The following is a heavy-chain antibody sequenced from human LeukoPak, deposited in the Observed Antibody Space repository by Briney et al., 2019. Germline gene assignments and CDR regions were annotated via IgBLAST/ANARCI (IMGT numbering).Heavy chain of an antibody. CDR3: ARDRVAGSSWNYYYYGMDV. V-gene: IGHV1-3*01. J-gene: IGHJ6*02. D-gene: IGHD6-13*01. CDR1: GYTFTSYA. CDR2: INAGNGNT. Sequence: ASVKVSCKASGYTFTSYAMHWVRQAPGQRLEWMGWINAGNGNTKYSQKFQGRVTITRDTSASTAYMELSRLRSDDTAVYYCARDRVAGSSWNYYYYGMDVWGQGTTVTVSS.